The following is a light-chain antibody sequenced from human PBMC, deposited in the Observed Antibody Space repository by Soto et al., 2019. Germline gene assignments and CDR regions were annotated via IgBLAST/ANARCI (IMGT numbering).Light chain of an antibody. CDR1: SSDVGGYNF. J-gene: IGLJ2*01. CDR2: DVR. CDR3: SSYTSSSTVI. V-gene: IGLV2-14*03. Sequence: QSALTQPASVSGSPGQSITISCTGTSSDVGGYNFVSWYQQHPGKAPKFIIYDVRNRPSGVSNRFSGSRSGNTASLTISGLQADDEADYYCSSYTSSSTVIFGGGTNSPS.